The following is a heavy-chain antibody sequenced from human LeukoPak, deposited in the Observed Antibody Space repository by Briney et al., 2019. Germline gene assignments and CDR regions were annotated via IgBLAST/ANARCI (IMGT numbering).Heavy chain of an antibody. CDR1: GGSISSGDYY. Sequence: SETLSLTCTVSGGSISSGDYYWSWIRQPPGKGLEWIGYIYYSGSTYYNPSLKSRVTISVDTSKNQFSLKLSSVTAADTAVYYCARGRVLQAFDIWGQGTMVTVSS. CDR3: ARGRVLQAFDI. V-gene: IGHV4-30-4*01. J-gene: IGHJ3*02. CDR2: IYYSGST. D-gene: IGHD5-24*01.